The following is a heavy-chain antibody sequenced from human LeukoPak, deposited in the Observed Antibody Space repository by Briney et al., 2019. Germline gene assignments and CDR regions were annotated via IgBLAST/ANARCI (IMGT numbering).Heavy chain of an antibody. J-gene: IGHJ4*02. CDR3: VSFYETY. D-gene: IGHD2/OR15-2a*01. CDR1: GLTFRTYW. Sequence: QPGGSLRLSCEASGLTFRTYWMTWVRQAPGKGLEWVANIKPDGGEIYYVDSVKGRFTISRDNAKNTVYLQMNNLRAEDTAVYYCVSFYETYWGRGTLVTVSS. V-gene: IGHV3-7*01. CDR2: IKPDGGEI.